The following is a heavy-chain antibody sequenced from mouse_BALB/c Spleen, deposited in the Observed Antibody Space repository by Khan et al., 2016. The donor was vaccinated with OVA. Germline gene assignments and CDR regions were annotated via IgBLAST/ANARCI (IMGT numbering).Heavy chain of an antibody. CDR2: IFPGTGTT. D-gene: IGHD2-1*01. J-gene: IGHJ3*01. V-gene: IGHV1S132*01. Sequence: QVQLQQSGAELVKPGASVKLSCKTSGYTFTNYWIQWIKQRPGQGLGWIGQIFPGTGTTYYNQNFKGKATLTVETSSNTDSMHLSSLTSEDSAVYFCTRGYFGNYEFVYWGQGTLVTVSP. CDR1: GYTFTNYW. CDR3: TRGYFGNYEFVY.